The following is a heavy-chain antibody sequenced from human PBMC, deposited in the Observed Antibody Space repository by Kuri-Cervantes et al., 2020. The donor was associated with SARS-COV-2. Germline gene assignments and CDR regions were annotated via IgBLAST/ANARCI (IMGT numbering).Heavy chain of an antibody. Sequence: GGSLRLSCAASGFTFSSYGMHWVRQAPGKGLEWVALIRYDGSNKYYADSVKGRFTISRDNSKNTLYLQMNSLRAEDTAVYYCAKDAEQWLVPERNWFDPWGQGTLVTDSS. D-gene: IGHD6-19*01. V-gene: IGHV3-30*02. J-gene: IGHJ5*02. CDR3: AKDAEQWLVPERNWFDP. CDR1: GFTFSSYG. CDR2: IRYDGSNK.